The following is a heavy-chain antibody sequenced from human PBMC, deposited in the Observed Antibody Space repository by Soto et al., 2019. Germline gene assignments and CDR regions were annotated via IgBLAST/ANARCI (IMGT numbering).Heavy chain of an antibody. D-gene: IGHD1-1*01. V-gene: IGHV3-33*01. J-gene: IGHJ6*02. Sequence: QVQLVESGGGVVQPGRSLRLSCAASGFTFSSYGMHWVRQAPGKGLEWVAVIWYDGSNKYYADSVKGRFTISRDNSKNTLYLQMNSLRAEDTAVYYCARDRIGATGTTCMDVWGQGTTVTVSS. CDR3: ARDRIGATGTTCMDV. CDR1: GFTFSSYG. CDR2: IWYDGSNK.